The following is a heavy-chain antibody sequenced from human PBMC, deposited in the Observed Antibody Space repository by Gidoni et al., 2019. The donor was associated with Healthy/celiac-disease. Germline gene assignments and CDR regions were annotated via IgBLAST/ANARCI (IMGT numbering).Heavy chain of an antibody. Sequence: QVQLVESGGGVVQPGRSLRLSCAASGFTFSSYGMHWVRQAPGKGLEWGAVISYDGSNKYYADSVKGRFTISRDNSKNTLYLQMNSLRAEDTAVYYCAKVPYYDFWSGLWAYFDYWGQGTLVTVSS. D-gene: IGHD3-3*01. V-gene: IGHV3-30*18. CDR1: GFTFSSYG. J-gene: IGHJ4*02. CDR3: AKVPYYDFWSGLWAYFDY. CDR2: ISYDGSNK.